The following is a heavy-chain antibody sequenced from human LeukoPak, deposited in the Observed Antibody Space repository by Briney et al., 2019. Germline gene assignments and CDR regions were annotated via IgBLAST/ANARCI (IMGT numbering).Heavy chain of an antibody. D-gene: IGHD6-6*01. Sequence: SETLSLTCAVYGGSFSGYYWSWIRQPPPKGLEWIGEINHSGSTNYNPSLKSRVTISVDTSKNQFSLKLSSVTAADTAVYYCARGRYSSSFFDYWGQGTLVTVSS. CDR1: GGSFSGYY. V-gene: IGHV4-34*01. J-gene: IGHJ4*02. CDR2: INHSGST. CDR3: ARGRYSSSFFDY.